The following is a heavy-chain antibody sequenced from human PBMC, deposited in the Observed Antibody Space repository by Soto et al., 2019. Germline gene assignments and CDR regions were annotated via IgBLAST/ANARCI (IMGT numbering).Heavy chain of an antibody. D-gene: IGHD3-10*01. CDR2: ISYDGSNK. J-gene: IGHJ4*02. CDR3: AKAEGNY. Sequence: QVQLVESGGGVVQPGRSLRLSCAASGFTFSSYGMHWVRQAPGKGLEWVAVISYDGSNKYYADSVKGRFTISRDNSKNTLYLQMNSLRAEDTAVYYCAKAEGNYWGQGTLVTVSS. V-gene: IGHV3-30*18. CDR1: GFTFSSYG.